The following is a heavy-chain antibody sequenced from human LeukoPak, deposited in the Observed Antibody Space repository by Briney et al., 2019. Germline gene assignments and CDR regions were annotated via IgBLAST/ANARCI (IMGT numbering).Heavy chain of an antibody. V-gene: IGHV3-23*01. CDR3: ARYRHLGY. CDR1: GFTFSTYA. Sequence: GGSLRLSCAASGFTFSTYAMSWVRQAPGKGLEWVSAISGSDVNTYYADSVKGRFTISRDNSKNTLYLQMNSLRAEDTAVYYCARYRHLGYWGQGTLVTVPS. J-gene: IGHJ4*02. D-gene: IGHD2-2*02. CDR2: ISGSDVNT.